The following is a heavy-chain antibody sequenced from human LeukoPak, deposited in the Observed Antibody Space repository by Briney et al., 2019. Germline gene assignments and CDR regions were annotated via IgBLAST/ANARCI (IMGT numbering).Heavy chain of an antibody. D-gene: IGHD2-15*01. CDR3: ARDFEFGYCSGGSCYDFDY. V-gene: IGHV1-46*01. CDR1: GYTFTSYY. CDR2: INPSGGST. Sequence: ASVKVSCKASGYTFTSYYMHWVRQAPGQGLEWMGIINPSGGSTSYAQKFLGRVTMTRDTSTSTVYMELSSLRSEDTAVYYCARDFEFGYCSGGSCYDFDYWGQGTLVTVSS. J-gene: IGHJ4*02.